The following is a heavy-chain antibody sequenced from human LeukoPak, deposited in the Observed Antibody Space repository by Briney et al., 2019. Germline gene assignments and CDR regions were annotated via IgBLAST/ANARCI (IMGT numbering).Heavy chain of an antibody. CDR3: AKRRAGIAAAGTGFDY. D-gene: IGHD6-13*01. J-gene: IGHJ4*02. V-gene: IGHV3-53*01. Sequence: GGSLRLSCAASGFTVSSNYMSWVRQAPGKGLEWVSVIYSGGSTYCADSVKGRFTISRDSSKNTLYLQMNSLRAEDTAVYYCAKRRAGIAAAGTGFDYWGQGTLVTVSS. CDR1: GFTVSSNY. CDR2: IYSGGST.